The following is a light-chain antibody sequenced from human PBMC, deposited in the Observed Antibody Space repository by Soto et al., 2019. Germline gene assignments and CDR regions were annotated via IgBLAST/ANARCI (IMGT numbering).Light chain of an antibody. CDR2: LNSDGSH. J-gene: IGLJ2*01. V-gene: IGLV4-69*01. CDR3: QTWGTGIQV. Sequence: QSVLTQSPSDSASLGASVKLTCTLSSGHSSYAIAWHQQQPEKGPRYLMKLNSDGSHSKGDGIPDRFLGSSSGAERYLTISSIQSEDEADYYCQTWGTGIQVFGGGTQLTVL. CDR1: SGHSSYA.